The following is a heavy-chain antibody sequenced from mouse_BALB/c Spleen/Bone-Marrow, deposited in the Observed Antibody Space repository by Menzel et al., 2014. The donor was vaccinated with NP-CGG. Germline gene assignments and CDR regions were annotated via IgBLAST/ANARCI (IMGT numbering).Heavy chain of an antibody. J-gene: IGHJ3*01. V-gene: IGHV1S29*02. CDR1: GYTFTDYN. CDR3: ARSYYYGSGFVWFAY. CDR2: IYPYNGGT. Sequence: SGPPLVNPGASVKTSCKASGYTFTDYNIHWVKQSHGKSLEWIGYIYPYNGGTGYNQKFKSKATLTVDNSSSTAYMELRRLASEDSAVYYFARSYYYGSGFVWFAYWVQEPLVTVSA. D-gene: IGHD1-1*01.